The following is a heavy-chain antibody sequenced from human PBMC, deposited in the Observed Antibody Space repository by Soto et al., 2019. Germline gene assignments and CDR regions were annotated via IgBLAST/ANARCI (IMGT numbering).Heavy chain of an antibody. CDR2: ISAYNGNT. J-gene: IGHJ3*02. CDR3: ARDCNLGYSSGWYDAFDI. Sequence: ASVKVSCKASGYTFTSYGISWVRQAPGQGLEWMGWISAYNGNTNYAQKLQGRVTMTTDTSTSTAYMELRSLRSDDTAVYYCARDCNLGYSSGWYDAFDIWGQGTMVTVSS. D-gene: IGHD6-19*01. V-gene: IGHV1-18*01. CDR1: GYTFTSYG.